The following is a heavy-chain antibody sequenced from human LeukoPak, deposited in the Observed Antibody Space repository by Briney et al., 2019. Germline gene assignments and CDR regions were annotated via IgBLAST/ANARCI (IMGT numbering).Heavy chain of an antibody. J-gene: IGHJ3*02. CDR1: GYTSTSYG. D-gene: IGHD6-6*01. CDR2: ISAYNGNT. V-gene: IGHV1-18*01. Sequence: ASVKVSCKASGYTSTSYGISWVRQAPGQGLEWMGWISAYNGNTNYAQKLQGRVTMTTDTSTSTAYMELRSLRSDDTAVYYCARPGHSSSPNLEAFDIWGQGTMVTVSS. CDR3: ARPGHSSSPNLEAFDI.